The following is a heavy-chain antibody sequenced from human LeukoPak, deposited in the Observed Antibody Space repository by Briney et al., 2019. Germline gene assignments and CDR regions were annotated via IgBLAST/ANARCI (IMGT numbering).Heavy chain of an antibody. J-gene: IGHJ4*02. D-gene: IGHD6-13*01. V-gene: IGHV3-23*01. CDR2: ISGGGGNT. Sequence: GGSLRLSCAASGFTFNTYAMSWVRQAPGKGLEWVSAISGGGGNTYYADSVKGRFTISRDNSKNTLYLQMNSLRAEDTAVYYCAKEPLFVNPHPRKIAAAGTYFDYWGQGTLVTVSS. CDR3: AKEPLFVNPHPRKIAAAGTYFDY. CDR1: GFTFNTYA.